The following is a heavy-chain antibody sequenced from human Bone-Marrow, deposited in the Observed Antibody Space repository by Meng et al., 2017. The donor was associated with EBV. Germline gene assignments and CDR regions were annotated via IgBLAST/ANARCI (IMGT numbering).Heavy chain of an antibody. V-gene: IGHV1-69*01. CDR1: GGTFRSDA. CDR2: LIPMSDAP. D-gene: IGHD3-10*01. Sequence: VQLVQSGADVNTPGPSVKFSCNTSGGTFRSDARSWVRLAPGQGLEWMGGLIPMSDAPHYAQKFQGRVTITADESTSTAYMELSGLRSEDTAVYYCARESGRGYNPDFWGQGTLVTVSS. J-gene: IGHJ4*02. CDR3: ARESGRGYNPDF.